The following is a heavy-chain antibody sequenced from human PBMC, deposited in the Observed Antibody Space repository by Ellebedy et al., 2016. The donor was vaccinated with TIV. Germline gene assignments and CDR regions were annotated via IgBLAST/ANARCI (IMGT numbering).Heavy chain of an antibody. J-gene: IGHJ4*02. CDR3: ATSSQLTGALAATY. CDR2: IYYTGST. V-gene: IGHV4-59*01. Sequence: MPSETLSLTCTVSGGSISGSYCSWIRQSPGKGLEWIGYIYYTGSTDYNPSLKTRVTISVDTSKNQFSLKLTSVIAADTAVYYCATSSQLTGALAATYWGQGTLVTASS. CDR1: GGSISGSY. D-gene: IGHD3-9*01.